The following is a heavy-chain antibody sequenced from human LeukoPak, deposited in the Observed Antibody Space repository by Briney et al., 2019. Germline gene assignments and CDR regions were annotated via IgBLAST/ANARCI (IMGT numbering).Heavy chain of an antibody. J-gene: IGHJ6*04. V-gene: IGHV4-39*06. D-gene: IGHD2-15*01. Sequence: SETLSLTCTVSGASVSGSAYYWGWIRQPPGKGLEWITSISHSGSTYYNASLKSRVTISVDKSKNQFALKLTSVTAADTAVYYCARRILMDVWGKGTTVTVSS. CDR2: ISHSGST. CDR3: ARRILMDV. CDR1: GASVSGSAYY.